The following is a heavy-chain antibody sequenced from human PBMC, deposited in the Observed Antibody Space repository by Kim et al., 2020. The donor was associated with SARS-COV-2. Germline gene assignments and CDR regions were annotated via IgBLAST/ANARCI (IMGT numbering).Heavy chain of an antibody. D-gene: IGHD2-15*01. CDR1: GGSISSYY. V-gene: IGHV4-59*01. J-gene: IGHJ4*02. CDR3: ARSQGYAPFDY. CDR2: IYYSGST. Sequence: SETLSLTCTVSGGSISSYYWSWIRQPPGKGLEWIGYIYYSGSTNYNPSLKSRVTISVDTSKNQFSLKLSSVTAADTAVYYCARSQGYAPFDYWGQGTLVTVSS.